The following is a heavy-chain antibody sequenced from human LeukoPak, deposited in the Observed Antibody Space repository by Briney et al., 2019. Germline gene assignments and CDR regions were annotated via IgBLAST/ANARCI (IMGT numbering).Heavy chain of an antibody. D-gene: IGHD1-26*01. V-gene: IGHV3-30-3*01. CDR1: GFTFSSYA. J-gene: IGHJ6*02. Sequence: PGRSLRLSCAASGFTFSSYAMHWVRQAPGKGLEWVAVISYDGSNKYYADSVKGRFTISRDNSKNTLYLQMNSLRAEDTAVYYCAREAGGSAPYYYYYGIDVWGQGTTVTVSS. CDR3: AREAGGSAPYYYYYGIDV. CDR2: ISYDGSNK.